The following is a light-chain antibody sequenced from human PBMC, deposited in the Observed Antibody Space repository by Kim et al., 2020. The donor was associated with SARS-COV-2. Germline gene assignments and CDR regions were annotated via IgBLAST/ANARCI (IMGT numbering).Light chain of an antibody. Sequence: VHSSCTGNSSDVGGYNYVSWYQQHPGKAPKLMIYDVSKRPSGVPDRFSGSKSGNTASLTISGLQAEDEADYYCCSYAGSYTLWVFGGGTQLTVL. CDR2: DVS. V-gene: IGLV2-11*01. J-gene: IGLJ3*02. CDR1: SSDVGGYNY. CDR3: CSYAGSYTLWV.